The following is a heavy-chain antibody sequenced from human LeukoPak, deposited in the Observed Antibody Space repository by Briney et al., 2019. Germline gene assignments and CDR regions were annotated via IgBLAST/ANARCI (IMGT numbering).Heavy chain of an antibody. CDR2: IKQDGSEK. CDR1: GFTFSTYG. CDR3: ARGGSGYDWRERDY. D-gene: IGHD5-12*01. J-gene: IGHJ4*02. Sequence: QAGGSLRLSCAASGFTFSTYGMRWVRQAPGKGLEWVANIKQDGSEKYYVDSVKGRFTISRDNAKNSLYLQMNSLRAEDTAVYYCARGGSGYDWRERDYWGQGTLVTVSS. V-gene: IGHV3-7*01.